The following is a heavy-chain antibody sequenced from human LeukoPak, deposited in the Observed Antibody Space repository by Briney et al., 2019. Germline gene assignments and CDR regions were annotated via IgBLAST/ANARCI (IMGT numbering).Heavy chain of an antibody. Sequence: GGSLRLSCAASGFTFSSYSMNWVRQAPGKGLEWVSYISSSSSTIYYADSVKGRFTISRDNAKNSLYLQMNSLRDEDTAVYYCARGLRGYSFDYYYYGMDVWGQGTTVTVSS. J-gene: IGHJ6*02. D-gene: IGHD5-18*01. CDR3: ARGLRGYSFDYYYYGMDV. V-gene: IGHV3-48*02. CDR1: GFTFSSYS. CDR2: ISSSSSTI.